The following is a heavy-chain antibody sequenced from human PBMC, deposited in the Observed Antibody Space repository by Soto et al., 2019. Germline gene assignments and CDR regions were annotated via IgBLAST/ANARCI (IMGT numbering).Heavy chain of an antibody. J-gene: IGHJ4*02. Sequence: ASVKVSCKASGYTFTTYAMHWVRQAPGQRLEWMGWINAGNGATKYSQNFQDRVTIARDTSANTAFMELSSLRSEDTAVYYCARGSAAAGPYYFDYRAPGTLVTGSS. V-gene: IGHV1-3*01. CDR1: GYTFTTYA. CDR3: ARGSAAAGPYYFDY. CDR2: INAGNGAT. D-gene: IGHD6-13*01.